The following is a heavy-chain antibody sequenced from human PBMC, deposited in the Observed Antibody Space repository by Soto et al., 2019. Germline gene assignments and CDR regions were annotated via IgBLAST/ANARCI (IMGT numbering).Heavy chain of an antibody. CDR1: GYSFTTYG. CDR2: ISGYNGNT. CDR3: AREGPAPYYYYGMDV. J-gene: IGHJ6*02. V-gene: IGHV1-18*01. Sequence: ASVKVSCKTSGYSFTTYGISWVRQAPGQGLEWMGWISGYNGNTNYAQKFQGRVTMTTDTSTSTAYMELRSLRSDDTAVYYCAREGPAPYYYYGMDVWGQGTTVTVSS.